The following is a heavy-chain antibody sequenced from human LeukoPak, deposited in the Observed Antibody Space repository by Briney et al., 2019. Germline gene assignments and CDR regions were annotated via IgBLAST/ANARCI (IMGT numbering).Heavy chain of an antibody. D-gene: IGHD3/OR15-3a*01. J-gene: IGHJ4*02. Sequence: GGSLRLSCAASGFTFSSYGMHWVRQAPGKGLVWVSRINSDGSSTSYADSVKGRFTISRDNAKNTLYLQVNSLRAEDTAVYYCTKSRDFWTPDDYWGQGTLVTVSS. CDR1: GFTFSSYG. V-gene: IGHV3-74*01. CDR3: TKSRDFWTPDDY. CDR2: INSDGSST.